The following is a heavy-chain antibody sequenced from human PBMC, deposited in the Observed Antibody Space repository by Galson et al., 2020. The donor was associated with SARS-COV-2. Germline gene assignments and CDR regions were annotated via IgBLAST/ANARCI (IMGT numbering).Heavy chain of an antibody. D-gene: IGHD5-12*01. V-gene: IGHV3-30*03. CDR2: ISDDGSNK. Sequence: PGGSLRLTSTASGFTFSSYGMHWVSQAPGKGLEWVAVISDDGSNKYYADSVKGRFTISRDNSKNTLYLQMNSLRAEDTAVYYCAGWLQWVYGMDVWGQGTTVTVAS. CDR3: AGWLQWVYGMDV. J-gene: IGHJ6*02. CDR1: GFTFSSYG.